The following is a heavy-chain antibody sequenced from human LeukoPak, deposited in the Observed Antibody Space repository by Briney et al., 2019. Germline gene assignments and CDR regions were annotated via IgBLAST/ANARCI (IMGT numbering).Heavy chain of an antibody. V-gene: IGHV1-18*01. J-gene: IGHJ6*03. Sequence: GASVKVSCKASGYTFTSYGISWVRQAPGQGLEWMGWISAYNGNTNYAQKLQGRVTMTTDTSTSTAYVELRSLRSDDTAVYYCARGVYSSGWYVSYYMDVWGKGTTVTVSS. CDR3: ARGVYSSGWYVSYYMDV. CDR2: ISAYNGNT. CDR1: GYTFTSYG. D-gene: IGHD6-19*01.